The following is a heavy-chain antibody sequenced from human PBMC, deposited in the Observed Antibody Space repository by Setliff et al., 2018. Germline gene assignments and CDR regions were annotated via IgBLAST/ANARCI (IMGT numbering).Heavy chain of an antibody. V-gene: IGHV4-39*07. Sequence: SETLSLTCTVSGASISGNSYYWAWIRQPPGRGLEWIASTYYSGSTSYNPSLKSRVTISVDTSNSQFSLKLTSVTAADTAVYYCARAPRYFDPTGSYFDFWGQGTPVTVSS. CDR2: TYYSGST. J-gene: IGHJ4*02. CDR3: ARAPRYFDPTGSYFDF. CDR1: GASISGNSYY. D-gene: IGHD3-22*01.